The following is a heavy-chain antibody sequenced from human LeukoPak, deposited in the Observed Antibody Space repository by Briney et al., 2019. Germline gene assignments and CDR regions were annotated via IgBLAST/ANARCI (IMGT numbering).Heavy chain of an antibody. CDR2: ISAYNGNT. CDR1: GHTFTSYG. V-gene: IGHV1-18*01. Sequence: ASVKVSCKASGHTFTSYGISWVRQAPGQELEWMGWISAYNGNTNYAQKLQGRVTMTTGTSTSTAYMELRSLRSDDTAVYYCARVERAGVRQLPDYWGQGTLVTVSS. J-gene: IGHJ4*02. D-gene: IGHD2-2*01. CDR3: ARVERAGVRQLPDY.